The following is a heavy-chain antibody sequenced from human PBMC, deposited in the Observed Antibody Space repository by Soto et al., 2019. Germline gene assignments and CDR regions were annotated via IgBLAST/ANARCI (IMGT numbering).Heavy chain of an antibody. J-gene: IGHJ6*03. CDR3: ARARQWQLAYYYLDV. V-gene: IGHV1-69*02. CDR1: GNTFSSYT. Sequence: ASVKVSCKASGNTFSSYTISWVRQAPGQGLEWMGRIIPILGIANYAQKFQGRVTITATKSTSTAYMELSSLRSEDTAVYYCARARQWQLAYYYLDVWGKGTTVTVSS. CDR2: IIPILGIA. D-gene: IGHD6-6*01.